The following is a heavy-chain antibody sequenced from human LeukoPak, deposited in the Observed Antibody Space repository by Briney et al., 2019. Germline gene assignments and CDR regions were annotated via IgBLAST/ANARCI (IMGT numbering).Heavy chain of an antibody. V-gene: IGHV4-61*09. J-gene: IGHJ5*02. CDR2: IYTSGTT. Sequence: SETLSLTCTVSGGSISSGSYFWSWIRQPAGKGLEWIGHIYTSGTTNYNPSLKSRVTISADTSKNQFSLKLSSVTAADTAVYYCARGITTFGVVIQNWFDPWGQGTLVTVSS. D-gene: IGHD3-3*01. CDR3: ARGITTFGVVIQNWFDP. CDR1: GGSISSGSYF.